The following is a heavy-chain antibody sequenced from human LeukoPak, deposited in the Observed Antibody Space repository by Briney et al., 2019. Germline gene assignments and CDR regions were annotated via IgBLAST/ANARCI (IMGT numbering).Heavy chain of an antibody. CDR3: ARLEYSSSGYFDY. CDR2: IYHSGRT. V-gene: IGHV4-4*02. CDR1: GGSISSSNW. D-gene: IGHD6-13*01. J-gene: IGHJ4*02. Sequence: SETLSLTCAVSGGSISSSNWWSWVRQPPGKRLEWIGEIYHSGRTNYNPSLKSRVTISVDKSKNQFSLKLSSVTAADTAVYYCARLEYSSSGYFDYWGPGTLVTVSS.